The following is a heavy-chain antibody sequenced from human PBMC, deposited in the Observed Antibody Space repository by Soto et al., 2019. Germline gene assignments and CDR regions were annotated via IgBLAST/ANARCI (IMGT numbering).Heavy chain of an antibody. CDR1: GFTFSSYA. Sequence: PGGSLRLSCAASGFTFSSYAMSWVRQAPGSGLEWVSAISGSGGSTYYADSVKGRFTISRDNSKNTLYLQMNSLRAEDTAVYYCAKDQSSYYDFWSGYYPWGQGTLVTVSS. CDR2: ISGSGGST. J-gene: IGHJ5*02. CDR3: AKDQSSYYDFWSGYYP. V-gene: IGHV3-23*01. D-gene: IGHD3-3*01.